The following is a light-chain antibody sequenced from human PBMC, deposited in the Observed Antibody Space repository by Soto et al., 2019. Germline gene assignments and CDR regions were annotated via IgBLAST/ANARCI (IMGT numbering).Light chain of an antibody. CDR3: QQRGNWPAIT. V-gene: IGKV3-11*01. J-gene: IGKJ5*01. Sequence: EIVLTQSPATLSLSPGERATLSCRASQSVDSYLVWYQQNPGQAPRLLIYDASNRATGIPARFSGSGSGTAFPLTISSLDPEDFAVYYCQQRGNWPAITFGQRTRLEIK. CDR2: DAS. CDR1: QSVDSY.